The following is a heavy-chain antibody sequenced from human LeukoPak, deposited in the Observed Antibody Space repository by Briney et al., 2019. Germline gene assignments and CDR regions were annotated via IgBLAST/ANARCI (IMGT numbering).Heavy chain of an antibody. CDR2: IKQDGSEK. J-gene: IGHJ4*02. D-gene: IGHD3-10*01. CDR3: ARARVLLWFGASYYFDY. V-gene: IGHV3-7*01. CDR1: GFTFSYYW. Sequence: PGGSLRLSCAASGFTFSYYWMSWVRQAPGKGLEWVANIKQDGSEKYYVDSVKGRFTISRDNAKNSLYLQMNSLRAEDTAVYYCARARVLLWFGASYYFDYWGQGTLVTVSS.